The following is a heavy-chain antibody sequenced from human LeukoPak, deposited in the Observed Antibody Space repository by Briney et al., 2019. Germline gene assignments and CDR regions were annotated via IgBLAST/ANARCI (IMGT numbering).Heavy chain of an antibody. CDR3: ARLGWFGEFV. D-gene: IGHD3-10*01. J-gene: IGHJ6*04. CDR2: IDPSDSYT. V-gene: IGHV5-10-1*01. Sequence: GESLNISSKGSGYSFTSYWISWVRQMPGKGLEWMGRIDPSDSYTNYSPSFQGHVPISADQSISTAYLQWISLKASDTAMYYCARLGWFGEFVWGKGTTVTVSS. CDR1: GYSFTSYW.